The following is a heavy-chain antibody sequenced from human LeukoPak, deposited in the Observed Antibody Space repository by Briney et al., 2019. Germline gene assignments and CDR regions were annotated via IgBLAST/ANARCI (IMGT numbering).Heavy chain of an antibody. D-gene: IGHD5-18*01. CDR3: ARGPLYSYGLSSYFDY. Sequence: PSETLSLTCAVSGGSISSSNWWSWVRQPPGKGLEWIGEIYHSGSTNYNPSLKSRVTISVDKSKNQFSLKLSSVTAADTAVYYCARGPLYSYGLSSYFDYWGQGTLVTVSS. J-gene: IGHJ4*02. CDR1: GGSISSSNW. CDR2: IYHSGST. V-gene: IGHV4-4*02.